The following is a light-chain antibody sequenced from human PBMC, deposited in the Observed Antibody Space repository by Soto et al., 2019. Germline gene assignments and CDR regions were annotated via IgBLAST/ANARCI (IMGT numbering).Light chain of an antibody. Sequence: QSALTQPASVSGSPGQSITISCTGTSSDVGGYNYVSWYQHHPGKAPKLIIYDVSNRPSGVSNRFSGSKSGNTASLTISGLQPEDEADYYCSSYTTSNTRQIVFGTGTKLPS. J-gene: IGLJ1*01. CDR2: DVS. CDR3: SSYTTSNTRQIV. CDR1: SSDVGGYNY. V-gene: IGLV2-14*03.